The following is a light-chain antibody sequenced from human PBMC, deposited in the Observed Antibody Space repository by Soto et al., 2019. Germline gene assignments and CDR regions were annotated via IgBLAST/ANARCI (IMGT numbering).Light chain of an antibody. CDR1: QSITSW. CDR3: QQYNTYPWT. V-gene: IGKV1-5*03. J-gene: IGKJ1*01. Sequence: DIQMTQSPSTLSASVGDRVTITCRASQSITSWLAWYQQKPGKAPKLLIHKPSTLESGVPPRFSGSESGTEFTLTISSLQPDDFATYYCQQYNTYPWTFGQGTKVEIK. CDR2: KPS.